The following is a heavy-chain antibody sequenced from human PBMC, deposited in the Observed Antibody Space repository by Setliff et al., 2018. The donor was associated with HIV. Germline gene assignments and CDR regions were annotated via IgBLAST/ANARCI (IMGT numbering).Heavy chain of an antibody. V-gene: IGHV3-23*01. CDR1: EFTFSSYA. J-gene: IGHJ4*02. CDR2: ISGSGGST. Sequence: GGSLRLSCAASEFTFSSYAMSWVRQAPGKGLEWVSAISGSGGSTYYADSVKGRFTISRDNSKDTLYLQMNSQRAEDTAVYYCAKDPNSGSYYRTTVGCYFDYWGQGTLVTVSS. CDR3: AKDPNSGSYYRTTVGCYFDY. D-gene: IGHD1-26*01.